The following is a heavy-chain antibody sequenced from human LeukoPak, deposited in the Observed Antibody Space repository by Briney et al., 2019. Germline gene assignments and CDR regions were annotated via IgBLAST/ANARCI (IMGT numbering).Heavy chain of an antibody. CDR1: GFTLSIYW. Sequence: PGGSLRLSCAASGFTLSIYWMHWVRQAPGKGLVWVSGINSDGTTTTYADSVKGRFTISRDNAKNTLYLQMNSLRAEDTAVYYCAREGDIVSVPTAWRFDPWGQGTLVTVSS. CDR2: INSDGTTT. J-gene: IGHJ5*02. D-gene: IGHD2-2*01. CDR3: AREGDIVSVPTAWRFDP. V-gene: IGHV3-74*01.